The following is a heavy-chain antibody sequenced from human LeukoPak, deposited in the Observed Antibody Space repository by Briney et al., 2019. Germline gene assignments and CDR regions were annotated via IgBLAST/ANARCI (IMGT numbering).Heavy chain of an antibody. CDR2: ISFDGSNK. D-gene: IGHD6-19*01. CDR1: GFNFKTYA. J-gene: IGHJ4*02. Sequence: QPGGSLRLSCTVSGFNFKTYAMHWVRQAPGRGLEWVAVISFDGSNKYFADSVDGRFAISRDDSKSTMTLYLNSLRVDDTAMYYCVRGSYSSGWYWYFDYWGQGTLVTVSS. CDR3: VRGSYSSGWYWYFDY. V-gene: IGHV3-30*09.